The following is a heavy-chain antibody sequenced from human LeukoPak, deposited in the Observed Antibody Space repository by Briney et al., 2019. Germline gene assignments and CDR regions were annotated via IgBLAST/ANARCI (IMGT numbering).Heavy chain of an antibody. CDR1: GGSFSGYY. V-gene: IGHV4-34*01. D-gene: IGHD3-22*01. CDR2: INHSGST. J-gene: IGHJ4*02. CDR3: ARGYHYDSSGPDY. Sequence: SETLSLTCAVYGGSFSGYYWSWLRQPPGKGLEWIGEINHSGSTNYNPSLKSRVTMSVDTSKNQFSLKLSSVTAADTAVYYCARGYHYDSSGPDYWGQGTLVTVSS.